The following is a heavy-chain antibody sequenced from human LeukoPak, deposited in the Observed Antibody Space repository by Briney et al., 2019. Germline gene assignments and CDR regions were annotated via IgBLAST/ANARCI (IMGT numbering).Heavy chain of an antibody. CDR1: GFTFSSYA. Sequence: GGSLRLSCAASGFTFSSYAMHWVRQAPGKGLEYVSAISSNGGSTYYADSVKGRFTISRDNSKNTLYLQMSSLRAEDTAVYYCVKDRAVRFGELPFDYWGQGTLVTVSS. D-gene: IGHD3-10*01. J-gene: IGHJ4*02. CDR2: ISSNGGST. V-gene: IGHV3-64D*06. CDR3: VKDRAVRFGELPFDY.